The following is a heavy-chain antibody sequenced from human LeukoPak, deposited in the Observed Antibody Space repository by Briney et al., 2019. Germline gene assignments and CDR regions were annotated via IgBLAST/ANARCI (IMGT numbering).Heavy chain of an antibody. CDR3: ARVVPTPGRANYYYYYMDV. V-gene: IGHV4-39*07. Sequence: SETLSLTCTVSGGSISSSGYYWSWIRQPPGKGLEWIGEINHSGSTNYNPSLKSRVTISVDTSKNQFSLKLSSVTAADTAVYYCARVVPTPGRANYYYYYMDVWGKGTTVTVSS. J-gene: IGHJ6*03. CDR1: GGSISSSGYY. D-gene: IGHD6-6*01. CDR2: INHSGST.